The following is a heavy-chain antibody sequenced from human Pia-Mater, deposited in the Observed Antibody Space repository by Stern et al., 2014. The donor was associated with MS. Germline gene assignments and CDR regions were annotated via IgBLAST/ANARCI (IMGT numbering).Heavy chain of an antibody. V-gene: IGHV3-30*03. Sequence: VQLVESGGGVVQPGRSLTLSCAASGFSLSNSGMHWVRQAPGKGLAWVAVMSFAGGNKNYGDSVKGRFSISRDMANNTLLLQMNSLRPEDTAVYYCMGVGDAMHVWGQGTTVIVSS. J-gene: IGHJ6*02. CDR2: MSFAGGNK. CDR1: GFSLSNSG. CDR3: MGVGDAMHV.